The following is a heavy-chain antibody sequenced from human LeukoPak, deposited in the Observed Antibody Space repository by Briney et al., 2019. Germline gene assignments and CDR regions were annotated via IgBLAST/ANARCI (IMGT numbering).Heavy chain of an antibody. Sequence: GGSLRLSCAASGFTFSSYAMSWVRQAPGKGLEWVSAISGSGGSTYYADSVKGRFTISRDNSKNTLYLQMNSLRAEDTAVYYCAKDLQPNYYDSSGCLDYWGQGTLVTVSS. CDR1: GFTFSSYA. V-gene: IGHV3-23*01. CDR2: ISGSGGST. CDR3: AKDLQPNYYDSSGCLDY. D-gene: IGHD3-22*01. J-gene: IGHJ4*02.